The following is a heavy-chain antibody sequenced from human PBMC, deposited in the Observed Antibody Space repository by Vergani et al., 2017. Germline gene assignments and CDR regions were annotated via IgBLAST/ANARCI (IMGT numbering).Heavy chain of an antibody. CDR1: GGSISSGGYY. J-gene: IGHJ4*02. Sequence: QLQLQESGPGLVKPSQTLSLTCTVSGGSISSGGYYWTWIRQHPGRGLEWIGYIYYSGSTYYSPSLKSRVTISLDTSKNQFSLKLTSVTAADTAVYYCARGSGWYFDYWGQGTLVTVSS. CDR2: IYYSGST. D-gene: IGHD6-19*01. CDR3: ARGSGWYFDY. V-gene: IGHV4-31*03.